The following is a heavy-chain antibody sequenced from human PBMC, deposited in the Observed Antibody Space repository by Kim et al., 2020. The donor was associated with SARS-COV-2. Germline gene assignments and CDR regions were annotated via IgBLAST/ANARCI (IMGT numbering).Heavy chain of an antibody. CDR1: GFTFNSHA. Sequence: GGSLRLSCAASGFTFNSHAMSWVRQAPGKGLEWVSGIKRGGDKTYYADSVKGRFTISRDNSKNTLYLQMNSLRAEDTAVYYCATDKYYDFELDDWGQGTLVTVSS. CDR2: IKRGGDKT. J-gene: IGHJ4*02. D-gene: IGHD3-3*01. CDR3: ATDKYYDFELDD. V-gene: IGHV3-23*01.